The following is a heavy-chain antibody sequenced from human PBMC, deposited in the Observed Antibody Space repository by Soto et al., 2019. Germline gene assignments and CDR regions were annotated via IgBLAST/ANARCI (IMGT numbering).Heavy chain of an antibody. CDR3: AKGVFTLLWFGEPDAFDI. D-gene: IGHD3-10*01. CDR1: GFTFSSYA. V-gene: IGHV3-23*01. J-gene: IGHJ3*02. CDR2: ISGSGGST. Sequence: GGSLRLSCAASGFTFSSYAMSWVRQAPGKGLEWVSAISGSGGSTYYADSVKGRFTISRDNSKNRLYLQMNSLRAEDTAVYYCAKGVFTLLWFGEPDAFDIWGQGTMVTVSS.